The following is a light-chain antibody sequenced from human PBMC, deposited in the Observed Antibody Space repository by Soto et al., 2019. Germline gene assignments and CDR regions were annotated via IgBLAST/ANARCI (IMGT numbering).Light chain of an antibody. V-gene: IGKV1-9*01. CDR3: QQVNSYPIT. Sequence: DIQLTQSPSFLSASVGDRVTITCRASQDISSHSAWYQQKPGKAPKLLVYAASTLQIGVPPRFSGSGSGTEFTLTISSLQPEDFATSYCQQVNSYPITFGQGTRLDIK. CDR1: QDISSH. J-gene: IGKJ5*01. CDR2: AAS.